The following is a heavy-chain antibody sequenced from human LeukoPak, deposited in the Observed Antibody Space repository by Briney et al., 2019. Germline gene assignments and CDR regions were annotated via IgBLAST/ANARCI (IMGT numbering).Heavy chain of an antibody. J-gene: IGHJ4*02. CDR1: GFTFSSYA. D-gene: IGHD3-16*02. CDR2: ISYDGSNK. V-gene: IGHV3-30-3*01. Sequence: GGSLRLSCAASGFTFSSYAMHWVRAAPGKGPEWVAVISYDGSNKYYADSVKGRFTISRDNSKNTLYLQMNSLRAEDTAVYYCARDGVMITFGGVIVIPGPIDYWGQGTLVTVSS. CDR3: ARDGVMITFGGVIVIPGPIDY.